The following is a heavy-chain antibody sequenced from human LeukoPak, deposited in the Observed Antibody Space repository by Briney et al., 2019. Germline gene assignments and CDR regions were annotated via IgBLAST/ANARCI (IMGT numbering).Heavy chain of an antibody. Sequence: ASVKVSCKASGYTFTSYGISWVRQAPGQGLEWMGWISAYNGNTNYAQKLQGRVTMTTDTSTSTAYMELRSLRSDDTAVYYCARHTTIFGVAIIDIWGQGTMVTVSS. CDR1: GYTFTSYG. CDR2: ISAYNGNT. V-gene: IGHV1-18*01. D-gene: IGHD3-3*01. CDR3: ARHTTIFGVAIIDI. J-gene: IGHJ3*02.